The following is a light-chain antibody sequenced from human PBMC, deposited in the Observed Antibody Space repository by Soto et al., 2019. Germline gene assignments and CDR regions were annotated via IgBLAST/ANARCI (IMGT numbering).Light chain of an antibody. CDR2: EGS. J-gene: IGLJ1*01. CDR3: CSYAGRHYV. Sequence: QSALTQPASVSGSPGQSITISCTGTSSDVGTYNLVSWYQQHPGKAPKLMIYEGSKRPSGVSNRFSGSKSGNTASLTISGLQAEDEADYYCCSYAGRHYVFGTGTKLTVL. CDR1: SSDVGTYNL. V-gene: IGLV2-23*01.